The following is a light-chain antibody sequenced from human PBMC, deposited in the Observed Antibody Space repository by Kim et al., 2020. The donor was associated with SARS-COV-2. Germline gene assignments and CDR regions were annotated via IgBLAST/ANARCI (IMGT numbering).Light chain of an antibody. Sequence: SLSPGERATLSCRASQSVSSYLAWYQQKPGQAPRILIYDASNRATGIPARFSGSGSGTDFTLTISSLEPEDFAVYYCQQRSNWWTFGQGTKVDIK. CDR1: QSVSSY. V-gene: IGKV3-11*01. CDR2: DAS. CDR3: QQRSNWWT. J-gene: IGKJ1*01.